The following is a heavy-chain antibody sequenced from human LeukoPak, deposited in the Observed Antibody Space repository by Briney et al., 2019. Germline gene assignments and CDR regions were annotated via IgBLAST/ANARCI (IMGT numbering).Heavy chain of an antibody. D-gene: IGHD6-25*01. CDR3: ARGGFYYYGLDV. Sequence: PSGTLSLTCAVSGGSVSSSNWWGWVRQPPGKGLEWIGEIFHSGSTNYNPSLKSRVTMSVDKSKNQFSLKVSSVTAADTALYYCARGGFYYYGLDVWGQGTTGAVSS. V-gene: IGHV4-4*02. CDR2: IFHSGST. J-gene: IGHJ6*02. CDR1: GGSVSSSNW.